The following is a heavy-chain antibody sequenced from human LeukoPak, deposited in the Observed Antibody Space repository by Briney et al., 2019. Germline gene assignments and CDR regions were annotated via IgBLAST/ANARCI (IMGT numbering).Heavy chain of an antibody. J-gene: IGHJ3*02. V-gene: IGHV1-24*01. CDR2: SDPEDGET. Sequence: ASVKVSCKVSGYTLTELSMHWVRQAPGKGLEWMGGSDPEDGETIYAQKFQGRVTMTEDTSTGTAYMELSSLRSEDTAVYYCATLRPGYSSGWYSVAFDIWGQGTMVTVSS. D-gene: IGHD6-19*01. CDR1: GYTLTELS. CDR3: ATLRPGYSSGWYSVAFDI.